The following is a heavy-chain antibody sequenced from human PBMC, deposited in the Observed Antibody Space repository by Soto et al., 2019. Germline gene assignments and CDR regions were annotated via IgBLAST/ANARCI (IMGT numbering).Heavy chain of an antibody. CDR1: GYTFHTYN. CDR3: ARNVWENSDALDM. Sequence: QVHLVQSGPEVKTPGASVKVSCKTSGYTFHTYNIGWARQAPGQGLEWMGWISTYSGNTDYAQKFQGRVNMTTDTSTSTAYMELRSLRSDDAALYYCARNVWENSDALDMWGQGTMVTVSS. V-gene: IGHV1-18*04. CDR2: ISTYSGNT. J-gene: IGHJ3*02. D-gene: IGHD1-26*01.